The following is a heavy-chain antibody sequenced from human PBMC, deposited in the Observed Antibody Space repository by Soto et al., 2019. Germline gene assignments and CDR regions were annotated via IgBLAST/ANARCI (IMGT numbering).Heavy chain of an antibody. J-gene: IGHJ6*03. CDR2: IKPDGSKK. V-gene: IGHV3-7*03. CDR1: RFTFSNYW. CDR3: AKDSPRAITMVRGRYYYMDV. Sequence: GSLRLSCAASRFTFSNYWMSWVRQAPGKGLEWVANIKPDGSKKNYVDSVKGRFTISRDNAKDTLYLQMNSLRAEDTAVYYCAKDSPRAITMVRGRYYYMDVWGKGTTVTVSS. D-gene: IGHD3-10*01.